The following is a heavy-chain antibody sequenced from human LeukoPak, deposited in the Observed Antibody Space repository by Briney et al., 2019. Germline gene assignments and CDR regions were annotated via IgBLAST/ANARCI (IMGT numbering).Heavy chain of an antibody. J-gene: IGHJ4*02. Sequence: ASVKVSCKTSGYTFTGYYLHWVRQAPGQGLEWMGRINPHNTGTNFAQKFQGRVTMTRDTSISTAYMELSSLRSDDTAVYYCARASGYDSSGYWKDYWGQGTLVTVFS. V-gene: IGHV1-2*02. D-gene: IGHD3-22*01. CDR3: ARASGYDSSGYWKDY. CDR1: GYTFTGYY. CDR2: INPHNTGT.